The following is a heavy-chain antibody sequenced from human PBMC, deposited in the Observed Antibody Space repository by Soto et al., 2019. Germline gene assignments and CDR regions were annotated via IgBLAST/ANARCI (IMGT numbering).Heavy chain of an antibody. D-gene: IGHD3-3*01. CDR3: ARDPHEFWNSYFFGP. CDR2: IXAXXXQX. V-gene: IGHV1-18*01. Sequence: ASVKVCWKACGYPFDSYGIKSLRQATEQRREWMGXIXAXXXQXDXAXNXXXXVTMATDSSTNTAYMELRNLRSDDTAVYYCARDPHEFWNSYFFGPWGPGTLLTVYS. J-gene: IGHJ5*02. CDR1: GYPFDSYG.